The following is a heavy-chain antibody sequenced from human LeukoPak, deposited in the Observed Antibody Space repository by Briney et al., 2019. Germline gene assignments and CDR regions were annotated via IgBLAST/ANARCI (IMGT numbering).Heavy chain of an antibody. D-gene: IGHD3-16*01. Sequence: PSETLSLTCAVSGGSISSSNWWSWVRQPPGKGLEWIGEIYHSGSTNYNPSLKSRVTISVDKSKNQFSLKLSSVTAADTAMYYCARNAGGGEEPFDYWGQGTLVTVSS. V-gene: IGHV4-4*02. CDR2: IYHSGST. CDR1: GGSISSSNW. CDR3: ARNAGGGEEPFDY. J-gene: IGHJ4*02.